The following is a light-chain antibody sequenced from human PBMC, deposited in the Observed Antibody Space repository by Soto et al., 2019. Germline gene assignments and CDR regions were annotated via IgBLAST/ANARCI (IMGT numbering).Light chain of an antibody. V-gene: IGKV3-11*01. Sequence: EIVLTQSPATLSLSPLERATLSCRASQSVSSYLAWYQQKPGQAPRLLIYDASNRATGIPARFSGSGSGTDFTLTISRLEPEDFAVYYCQQYAGSLSWTFGQGTKVDIK. CDR2: DAS. J-gene: IGKJ1*01. CDR1: QSVSSY. CDR3: QQYAGSLSWT.